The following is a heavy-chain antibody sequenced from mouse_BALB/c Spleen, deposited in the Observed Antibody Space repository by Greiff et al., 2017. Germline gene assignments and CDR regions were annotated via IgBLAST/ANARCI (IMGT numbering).Heavy chain of an antibody. CDR1: GYTFTSYW. CDR3: ARGRNRYDY. Sequence: QVQLQQSGAELAKPGASVKMSCKASGYTFTSYWMHWVKQRPGQGLEWIGYINPSTGYTEYNQKFKDKATLTADKSSSTAYMHLSSLTSEDSAVYYCARGRNRYDYWGQGTTLTVSS. J-gene: IGHJ2*01. CDR2: INPSTGYT. V-gene: IGHV1-7*01.